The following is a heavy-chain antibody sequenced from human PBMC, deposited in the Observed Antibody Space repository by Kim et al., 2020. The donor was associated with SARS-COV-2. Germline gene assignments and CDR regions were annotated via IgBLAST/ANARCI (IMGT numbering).Heavy chain of an antibody. J-gene: IGHJ1*01. D-gene: IGHD1-26*01. CDR2: IYPGDSNT. CDR1: GYTFPNYW. CDR3: ASGVGGRN. V-gene: IGHV5-51*01. Sequence: GESLKISCKGSGYTFPNYWIGWVRQMPGKGLEWMGIIYPGDSNTRYSPSFQGQVSISADKSISTAYLQWNSLKASDTAMYYCASGVGGRNWGQGTLVIVSS.